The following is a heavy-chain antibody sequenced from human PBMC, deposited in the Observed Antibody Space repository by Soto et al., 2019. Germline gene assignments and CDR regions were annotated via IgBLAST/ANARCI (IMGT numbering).Heavy chain of an antibody. CDR1: GCTFSSYW. CDR3: ARGHGRLEPLY. CDR2: INSGGSV. D-gene: IGHD1-1*01. V-gene: IGHV3-74*03. J-gene: IGHJ4*02. Sequence: PGGSLRLSCAASGCTFSSYWMSWVRQAPGKGLVFVSGINSGGSVYADSVKGRFTISRDTAKNTLYLDMNSLRVEDTAVYYCARGHGRLEPLYWGQGALVNVSS.